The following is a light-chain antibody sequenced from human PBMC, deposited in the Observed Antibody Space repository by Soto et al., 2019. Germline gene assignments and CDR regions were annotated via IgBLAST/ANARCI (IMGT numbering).Light chain of an antibody. CDR2: NNN. J-gene: IGLJ1*01. V-gene: IGLV1-44*01. CDR1: SSNIGTNT. CDR3: AAWDDSLDGFYV. Sequence: SVLTQPPSASGTPGQGVTISCSGSSSNIGTNTVNWYLQLPGTAPKLLMYNNNQRPSGVPERFSGSKSGTSASLAIGGLQSEDEADYYCAAWDDSLDGFYVFGSGTKVNVL.